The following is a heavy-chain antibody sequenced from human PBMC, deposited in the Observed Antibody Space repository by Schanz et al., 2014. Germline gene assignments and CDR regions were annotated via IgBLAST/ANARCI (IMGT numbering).Heavy chain of an antibody. CDR2: ISGSGGST. CDR1: TSIFNHAW. J-gene: IGHJ4*02. V-gene: IGHV3-23*01. Sequence: EVQLLESGGGLVQPGGSLRLSCAASTSIFNHAWMSWVRQAPGKGLEWVSAISGSGGSTYYADSVRGRFTMSRDNSKNTVHLQMSSLRVEDTAVYYCARVDSSGYFFDNWGQGTRVTVSS. D-gene: IGHD3-22*01. CDR3: ARVDSSGYFFDN.